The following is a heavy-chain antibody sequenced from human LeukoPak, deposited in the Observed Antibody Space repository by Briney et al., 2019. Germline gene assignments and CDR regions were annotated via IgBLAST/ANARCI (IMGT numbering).Heavy chain of an antibody. D-gene: IGHD5-18*01. CDR2: IYYSGST. CDR1: GASISSGGFY. Sequence: SQTLSLTCTVSGASISSGGFYWNWIRQHPGKGPEWIGYIYYSGSTYYNPSLKTRVTISVDTSKNQFSLKLSSVTAADTAVYYCARDGYNSGPGGYYFDYWGQGTLVTVSS. J-gene: IGHJ4*02. CDR3: ARDGYNSGPGGYYFDY. V-gene: IGHV4-31*03.